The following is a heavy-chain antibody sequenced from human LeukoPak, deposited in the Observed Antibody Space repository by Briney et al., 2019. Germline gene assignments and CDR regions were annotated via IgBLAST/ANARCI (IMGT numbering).Heavy chain of an antibody. D-gene: IGHD3-10*01. CDR1: GFTFSSYA. CDR3: ARGSEITMVRGVLDC. V-gene: IGHV3-30-3*01. CDR2: ISYDGSNK. J-gene: IGHJ4*02. Sequence: GRSLRLSCAASGFTFSSYAMHWVRQAPGKGLEWVAVISYDGSNKYYADSVKGRFTISRDNSKNTLYLQMNSLRAEDTAVYYCARGSEITMVRGVLDCWGQGTLVTVSS.